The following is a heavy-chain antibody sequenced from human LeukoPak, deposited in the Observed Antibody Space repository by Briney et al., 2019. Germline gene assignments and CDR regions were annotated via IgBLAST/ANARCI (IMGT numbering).Heavy chain of an antibody. V-gene: IGHV3-49*04. J-gene: IGHJ4*02. D-gene: IGHD3-9*01. CDR3: ARVLRYFDWSHYFDY. CDR1: GFTFGDYA. Sequence: GRSLRLSCTASGFTFGDYAMSWVRQAPGKGLEWVGFIRSKAYGGTTEYAASVKGRFTISRDDSKSIAYLQMNSLKTEDTAVYYCARVLRYFDWSHYFDYWGQGTLVTVSS. CDR2: IRSKAYGGTT.